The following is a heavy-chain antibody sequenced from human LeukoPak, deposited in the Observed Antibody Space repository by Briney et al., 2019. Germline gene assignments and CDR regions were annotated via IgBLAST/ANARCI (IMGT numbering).Heavy chain of an antibody. CDR2: ISSSGSTI. Sequence: GGSLRLSCAASGFTFSSYSMSWVRQAPGKGLEWVSYISSSGSTIYYADSVRGRFTISRDSAKNSLYLQMNSLRAEDTAVYYCARARSGYYFDYWGQGTLVTVS. J-gene: IGHJ4*02. D-gene: IGHD1-14*01. CDR3: ARARSGYYFDY. V-gene: IGHV3-48*01. CDR1: GFTFSSYS.